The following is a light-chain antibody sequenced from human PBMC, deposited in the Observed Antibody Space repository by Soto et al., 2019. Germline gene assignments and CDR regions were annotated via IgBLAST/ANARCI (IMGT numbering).Light chain of an antibody. V-gene: IGKV1-5*01. CDR2: DAS. CDR1: QSISHW. CDR3: QQYNSYWT. Sequence: DIQMTQSPSTLSASVGDRVTITCRASQSISHWLAWYQQKPGKAPKLLIYDASSLESGVPSRFSGSGSGTEFTLTISSLQPDDFATYYCQQYNSYWTFGQGTKVDIK. J-gene: IGKJ1*01.